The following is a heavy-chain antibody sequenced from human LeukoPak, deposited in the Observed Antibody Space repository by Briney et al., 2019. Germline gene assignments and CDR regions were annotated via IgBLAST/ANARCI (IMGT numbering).Heavy chain of an antibody. CDR2: IYYSGST. D-gene: IGHD6-19*01. Sequence: SETLSLTCTVSGGSITSGDYYWGWIRQPPGKGLEWIGSIYYSGSTYYNPSLKSRVTISVDTSKNQFSLKLSSVTAADTAVYYCARQWLVLYYFDYWGQGTLVTVSS. V-gene: IGHV4-39*01. CDR3: ARQWLVLYYFDY. CDR1: GGSITSGDYY. J-gene: IGHJ4*02.